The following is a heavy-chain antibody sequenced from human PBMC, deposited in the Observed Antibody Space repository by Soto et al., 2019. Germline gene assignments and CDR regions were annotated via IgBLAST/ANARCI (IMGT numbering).Heavy chain of an antibody. CDR1: GCSISSYY. Sequence: QVQLQESGPGLVKPSETLSLTCTVSGCSISSYYWRWIRQPPGKGLEWIGYIYYSGSTNYNPSLQSRVTISVDTSKNQFSLKLSSVTAADTVVYYCARSWGGTFDYWGQGTLVTVSS. V-gene: IGHV4-59*01. CDR2: IYYSGST. J-gene: IGHJ4*02. D-gene: IGHD2-21*01. CDR3: ARSWGGTFDY.